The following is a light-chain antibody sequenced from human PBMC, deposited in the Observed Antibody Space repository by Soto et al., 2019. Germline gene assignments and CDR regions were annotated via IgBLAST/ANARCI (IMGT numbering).Light chain of an antibody. Sequence: EIVLTQSPGTLSLSPGERATLSCRASQSVSSSYLAWYQQKPGQAPRLLIYGASSRATGIPDRFIGSGSGTAFSLTISRRQPDEFAVYYCQQHGSSPPYTFGRGTKVEIK. CDR3: QQHGSSPPYT. CDR2: GAS. CDR1: QSVSSSY. J-gene: IGKJ2*01. V-gene: IGKV3-20*01.